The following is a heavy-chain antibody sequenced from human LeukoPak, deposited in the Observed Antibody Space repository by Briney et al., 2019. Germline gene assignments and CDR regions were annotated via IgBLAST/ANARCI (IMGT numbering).Heavy chain of an antibody. V-gene: IGHV3-48*03. Sequence: PGGSLRLSCAASGFTFSNYEMHWVRQAPGKGLEWVSYISSSGSDIYYADSVKGRFTISRDNAKNSLYLHMNSLRAEDTAVYYCARHSGSYWAYYYYMDVWGKGTTVTVSS. CDR1: GFTFSNYE. CDR2: ISSSGSDI. D-gene: IGHD1-26*01. CDR3: ARHSGSYWAYYYYMDV. J-gene: IGHJ6*03.